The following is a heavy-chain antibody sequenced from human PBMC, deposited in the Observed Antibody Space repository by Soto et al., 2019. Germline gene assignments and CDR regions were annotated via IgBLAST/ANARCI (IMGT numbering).Heavy chain of an antibody. D-gene: IGHD6-19*01. J-gene: IGHJ1*01. CDR1: GFTFSSYA. V-gene: IGHV3-23*01. CDR3: AKDPWGLVLVGFGYFQH. Sequence: GGSLRLSCAASGFTFSSYAMSWVRQAPGKGLEWVSAISGSGGSTYYADSVKGRFTISRDNSKNTLYLQMNSLRAEDTAVYYCAKDPWGLVLVGFGYFQHWGQGTLVTVSS. CDR2: ISGSGGST.